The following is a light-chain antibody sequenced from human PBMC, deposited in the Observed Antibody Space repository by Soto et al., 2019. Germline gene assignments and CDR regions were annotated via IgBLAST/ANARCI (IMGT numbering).Light chain of an antibody. CDR2: WAS. CDR3: QQYYRPWT. CDR1: QSVLYSSNNKNY. V-gene: IGKV4-1*01. J-gene: IGKJ1*01. Sequence: DIVMTQSPDSLAVSLGERATINCQSSQSVLYSSNNKNYLAWYQQKPGQPPTLLIYWASTRESGVPDRFSGSGSGTDFTLTISSLQAEDVAVYYCQQYYRPWTFGQGTKVEIK.